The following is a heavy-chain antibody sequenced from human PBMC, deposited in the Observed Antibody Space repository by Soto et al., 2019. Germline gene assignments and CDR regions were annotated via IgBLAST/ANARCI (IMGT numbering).Heavy chain of an antibody. CDR1: GFTFSSYA. J-gene: IGHJ4*02. CDR3: AKGGGAVAENGY. D-gene: IGHD6-19*01. V-gene: IGHV3-23*01. Sequence: GGSLRLSCAASGFTFSSYAMTWVRQAPGKGLEWVSSISRGGDSTYYADSVKGRFTISRDNSKNTLYLQTNSLTADDTALYYCAKGGGAVAENGYWGQGTLVTVSS. CDR2: ISRGGDST.